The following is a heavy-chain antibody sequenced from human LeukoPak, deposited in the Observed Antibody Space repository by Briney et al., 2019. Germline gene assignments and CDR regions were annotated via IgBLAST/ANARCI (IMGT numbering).Heavy chain of an antibody. V-gene: IGHV4-30-2*01. Sequence: SETLSLTCAVSGGSISSGGYSWSWIRQPPGKGLEWIGYIYHSGSTYYNPSLKSRVTISVDRSKNQFSLKLSSVTAADTAAYYCARGVYDSSGYYYLDYWGQGTLVTVSS. CDR3: ARGVYDSSGYYYLDY. J-gene: IGHJ4*02. CDR2: IYHSGST. D-gene: IGHD3-22*01. CDR1: GGSISSGGYS.